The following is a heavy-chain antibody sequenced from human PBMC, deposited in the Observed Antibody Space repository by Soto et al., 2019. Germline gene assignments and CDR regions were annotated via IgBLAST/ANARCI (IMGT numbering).Heavy chain of an antibody. CDR2: INPNSGGT. CDR1: GYTFTGYY. J-gene: IGHJ3*02. Sequence: GASVKVSCKASGYTFTGYYMHWVRQAPGQGLEWMGWINPNSGGTNYAQKFQGWVTMTRDTSISTAYMELSRLRSDDTAVYYCAAADDYVWGSYRYTLGAFDIWGQGTMVTVSS. D-gene: IGHD3-16*02. CDR3: AAADDYVWGSYRYTLGAFDI. V-gene: IGHV1-2*04.